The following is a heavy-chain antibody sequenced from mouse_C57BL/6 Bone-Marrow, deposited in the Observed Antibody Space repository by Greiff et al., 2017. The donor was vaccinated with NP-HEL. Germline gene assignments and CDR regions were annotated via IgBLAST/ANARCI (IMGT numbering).Heavy chain of an antibody. Sequence: EVKLLESGGDLVKPGGSLKLSCAASGFTFSSYGMSWVRQTPDKRLEWVATISSGGSYTYYPDSVKGRFTISRDNAKNTLYLQMSSLKSEDTAMYYCARLIGLPPSMDYWGQGTSVTVSS. V-gene: IGHV5-6*01. CDR2: ISSGGSYT. D-gene: IGHD2-10*01. CDR3: ARLIGLPPSMDY. CDR1: GFTFSSYG. J-gene: IGHJ4*01.